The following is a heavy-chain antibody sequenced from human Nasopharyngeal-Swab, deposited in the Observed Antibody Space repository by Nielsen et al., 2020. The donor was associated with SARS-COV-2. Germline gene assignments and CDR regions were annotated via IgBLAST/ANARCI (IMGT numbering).Heavy chain of an antibody. CDR1: GFTFDDYA. D-gene: IGHD3-16*01. J-gene: IGHJ6*02. CDR2: ISWNSGSI. CDR3: AGGSGWIMDV. V-gene: IGHV3-9*01. Sequence: SLKISCAASGFTFDDYAMHWVRQAPGKGLEWVSGISWNSGSIGYADSVKGRFTISRDNAKNSLYLQMNSLRAEDTALYYCAGGSGWIMDVWGQGTTVTVSS.